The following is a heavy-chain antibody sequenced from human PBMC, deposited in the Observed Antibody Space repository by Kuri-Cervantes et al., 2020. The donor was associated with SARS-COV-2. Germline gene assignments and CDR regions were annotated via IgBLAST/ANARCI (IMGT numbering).Heavy chain of an antibody. CDR2: INWNGGST. CDR1: GFTFDDYG. V-gene: IGHV3-20*04. CDR3: AIEIGYCSSTSCYKYSQH. Sequence: GESLKISCAASGFTFDDYGMNWVRQAPGKGLEWVSGINWNGGSTYYADSVKGRFTISRDNAKNSLYLQMNSLRAEDTALYYCAIEIGYCSSTSCYKYSQHWGQGTLVTVSS. J-gene: IGHJ1*01. D-gene: IGHD2-2*02.